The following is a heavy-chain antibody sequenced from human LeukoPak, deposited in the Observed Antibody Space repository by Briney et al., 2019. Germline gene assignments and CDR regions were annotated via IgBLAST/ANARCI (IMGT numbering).Heavy chain of an antibody. Sequence: GASVKVSCKASGYTFTSYDINWVRQATGQGLEWMGWMNPNSGNTGYVQKFQGRVTMTRNTSISTAYMELSSLRSEDTAVYYCARSPAAVVPAAKRWFDPWGQGTLVTVSS. D-gene: IGHD2-2*01. CDR2: MNPNSGNT. V-gene: IGHV1-8*01. J-gene: IGHJ5*02. CDR3: ARSPAAVVPAAKRWFDP. CDR1: GYTFTSYD.